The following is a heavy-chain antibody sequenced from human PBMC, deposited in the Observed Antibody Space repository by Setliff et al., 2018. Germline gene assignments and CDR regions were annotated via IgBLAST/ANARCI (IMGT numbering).Heavy chain of an antibody. D-gene: IGHD3-16*02. CDR2: IFSNGEK. J-gene: IGHJ4*02. Sequence: SGPTLVNPTETLTLTCTVSGFSLSTPRVGVSWIRQPPGKALEWLAHIFSNGEKSYNSSLKTRLTISTDTSKTQVGLTMTDMDPEDTATYYCARSTYHYNSPDSWGQGTLVTVSS. CDR3: ARSTYHYNSPDS. CDR1: GFSLSTPRVG. V-gene: IGHV2-26*01.